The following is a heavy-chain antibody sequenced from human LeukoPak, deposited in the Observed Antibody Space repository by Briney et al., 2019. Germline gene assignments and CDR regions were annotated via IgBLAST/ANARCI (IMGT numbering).Heavy chain of an antibody. J-gene: IGHJ4*02. CDR1: GYIFTGHY. Sequence: ASVKVSCKASGYIFTGHYMHWVRQAPGQGLEWMGWINPNSSGTNYAQKLQGRVTMTTDTSTSTAYMELRSLRSDDTAVYYCASAGPDQLTFDYWGQGTLVTVSS. CDR2: INPNSSGT. V-gene: IGHV1-2*02. CDR3: ASAGPDQLTFDY. D-gene: IGHD3-9*01.